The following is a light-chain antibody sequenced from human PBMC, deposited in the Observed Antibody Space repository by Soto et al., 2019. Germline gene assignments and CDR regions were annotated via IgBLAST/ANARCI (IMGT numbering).Light chain of an antibody. CDR2: EVS. CDR1: SSDVGGYDY. CDR3: SSYAGSSTYV. J-gene: IGLJ1*01. V-gene: IGLV2-8*01. Sequence: QSALTQPRSVSGSPGQSVTISCTGISSDVGGYDYVSWYQQHPGKAPKLMIYEVSKRPSGVPDRFSGSKSGNTASLTVSGLQAEDEADYYCSSYAGSSTYVFGTGTKLTVL.